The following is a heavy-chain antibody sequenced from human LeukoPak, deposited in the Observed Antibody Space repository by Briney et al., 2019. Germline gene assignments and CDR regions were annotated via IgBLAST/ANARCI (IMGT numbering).Heavy chain of an antibody. Sequence: PGGSLRLSCAASRFTFSSYWMSWVRQAPGKGLEWVANIKQDGSEKYYVDSVKGRFTISRDNAKNSLYLQMNSLRAEDTAVYYCARVRWDPTYFDYWGQGTLVTVSS. D-gene: IGHD1-26*01. CDR2: IKQDGSEK. CDR3: ARVRWDPTYFDY. J-gene: IGHJ4*02. CDR1: RFTFSSYW. V-gene: IGHV3-7*01.